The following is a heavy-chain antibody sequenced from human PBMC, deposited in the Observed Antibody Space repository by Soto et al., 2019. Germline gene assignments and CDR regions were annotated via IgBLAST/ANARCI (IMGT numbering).Heavy chain of an antibody. D-gene: IGHD3-22*01. V-gene: IGHV1-18*01. CDR3: ARDRLRGYDSSGFYS. CDR1: GYSFSSYG. CDR2: INTYNGNR. J-gene: IGHJ4*02. Sequence: QVPLVQSGAELRKPGASVKVSCKASGYSFSSYGINWVRQAPGQGLEWMGWINTYNGNRNYAQKFEDRVTMTTATSTNTVYMELRSLKSDDTAIYYCARDRLRGYDSSGFYSWGPAALVTVSS.